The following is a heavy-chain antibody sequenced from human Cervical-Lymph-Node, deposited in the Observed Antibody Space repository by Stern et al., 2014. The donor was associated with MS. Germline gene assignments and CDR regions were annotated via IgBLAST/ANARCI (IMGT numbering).Heavy chain of an antibody. CDR2: IIPLFGTA. V-gene: IGHV1-69*01. Sequence: MQLVESGAEVKKPGSSVKVSCKASGGTFNTNVISWVRQAPGQGLEWMGGIIPLFGTALYAQKFQGRVTITANESTRAVYMELSSLRSEDTAVYYCARAAYSTSSYNYWGQGTLVIVSS. CDR1: GGTFNTNV. J-gene: IGHJ4*02. CDR3: ARAAYSTSSYNY. D-gene: IGHD6-6*01.